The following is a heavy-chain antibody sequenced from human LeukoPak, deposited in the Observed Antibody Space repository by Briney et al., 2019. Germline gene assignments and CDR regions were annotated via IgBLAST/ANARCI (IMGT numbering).Heavy chain of an antibody. D-gene: IGHD3-10*01. CDR3: ASGSGSYRTPYYYMDL. CDR2: IYSGGST. CDR1: GFTVTSNY. Sequence: QPGGSLRLSCVASGFTVTSNYKSWVREAPGKGLECVLLIYSGGSTYYADSVKGRCTISRDNTKNTQYLQMNSLKAEDTAVYYCASGSGSYRTPYYYMDLWGTGTTVTVSS. J-gene: IGHJ6*03. V-gene: IGHV3-53*01.